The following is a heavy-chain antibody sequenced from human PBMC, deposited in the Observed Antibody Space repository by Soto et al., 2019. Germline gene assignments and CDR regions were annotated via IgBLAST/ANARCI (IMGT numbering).Heavy chain of an antibody. Sequence: PGESLKISCQGSGYTFSNHWINWVRLVPGKGLEWMGIIFPRDSDTRYSPSLQGQVIISVDKSTNTAYLLWTRLTASDTAIYYCAKSIEGGPMDVWGQGTTVTVSS. CDR2: IFPRDSDT. J-gene: IGHJ6*02. V-gene: IGHV5-51*01. CDR1: GYTFSNHW. CDR3: AKSIEGGPMDV. D-gene: IGHD1-26*01.